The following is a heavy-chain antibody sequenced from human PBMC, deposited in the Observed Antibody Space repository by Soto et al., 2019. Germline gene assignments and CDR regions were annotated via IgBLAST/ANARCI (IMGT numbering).Heavy chain of an antibody. CDR3: AKSVDDILTGYFNSFDY. J-gene: IGHJ4*01. D-gene: IGHD3-9*01. V-gene: IGHV3-23*01. CDR2: ISGSGGST. CDR1: GFTFSNYA. Sequence: GGSLRLSCAASGFTFSNYAMSWFRQAPGKGLEWVSAISGSGGSTYYADSVKGRFTISRDNSKNTLYLQMNSLRAEDTAVYYCAKSVDDILTGYFNSFDYWGKGTLVTVSS.